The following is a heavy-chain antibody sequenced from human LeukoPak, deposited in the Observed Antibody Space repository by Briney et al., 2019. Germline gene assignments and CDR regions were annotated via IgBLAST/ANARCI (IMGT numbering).Heavy chain of an antibody. J-gene: IGHJ4*02. CDR1: GFTFSSYS. D-gene: IGHD1-26*01. V-gene: IGHV3-48*01. CDR2: ISSRSATI. CDR3: ARLFGRYFGRWSDY. Sequence: GGSLRLSCAASGFTFSSYSMNWVRQAPGKGLEWVSYISSRSATIYYADSVKGRFTISRDNAKNSLYLQMNSLRAEDTAVYYCARLFGRYFGRWSDYWGQGTLVTVSS.